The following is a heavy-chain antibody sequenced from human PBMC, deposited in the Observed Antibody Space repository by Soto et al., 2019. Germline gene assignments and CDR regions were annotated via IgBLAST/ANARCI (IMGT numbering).Heavy chain of an antibody. D-gene: IGHD6-19*01. CDR3: ARDRVEYSSGWYRGFDY. CDR2: IYYSGST. CDR1: GGSISSGDYY. J-gene: IGHJ4*02. Sequence: QVQLQESGPGLVKPSQTLSLTCTVSGGSISSGDYYWSWIRQPPGKGLEWIGYIYYSGSTYYNPSLKSRVTISVDTSKNQFSLKLSSVTAADTAVYYCARDRVEYSSGWYRGFDYWGQGTLVTVSS. V-gene: IGHV4-30-4*01.